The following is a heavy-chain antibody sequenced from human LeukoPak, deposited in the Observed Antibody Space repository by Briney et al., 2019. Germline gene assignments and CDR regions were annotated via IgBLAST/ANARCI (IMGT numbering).Heavy chain of an antibody. CDR3: ARGRVVDGFDY. CDR2: IYSDGTT. CDR1: GFSVSSNY. D-gene: IGHD3/OR15-3a*01. V-gene: IGHV3-53*01. Sequence: PWGSLRLSCAASGFSVSSNYMSWVRQAPGKGLEWVSVIYSDGTTYYADSVKGRFTISRDNSKNTLYLQMNSLRVDDTAMYYCARGRVVDGFDYWGQGTLVTVSS. J-gene: IGHJ4*02.